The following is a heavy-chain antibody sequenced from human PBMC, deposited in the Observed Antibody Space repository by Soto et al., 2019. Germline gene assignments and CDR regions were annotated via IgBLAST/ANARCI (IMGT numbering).Heavy chain of an antibody. CDR3: ARDRVYSSSWVDY. J-gene: IGHJ4*02. CDR1: GFTFSSYA. CDR2: ISYDGSNK. Sequence: QVQLVESGGGVVQPGRSLRLSCAASGFTFSSYAMHWVRLAPGKGLEWVAVISYDGSNKYYADSVKGRFTISRDNSKNTLYLQMNSLRAEDTAVYYCARDRVYSSSWVDYWGQGTLVTVSS. V-gene: IGHV3-30-3*01. D-gene: IGHD6-13*01.